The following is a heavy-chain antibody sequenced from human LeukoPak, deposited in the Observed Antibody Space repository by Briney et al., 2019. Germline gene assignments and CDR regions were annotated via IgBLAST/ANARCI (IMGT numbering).Heavy chain of an antibody. V-gene: IGHV3-7*01. Sequence: PGGSLRLSCIASGFTFNQHSMSWVRQAPVKGLEWVASIRPDGSAVFYVDSVKGRFTFSRDNAKNSLDLQMNSLRAEDTAVYYCAIFGLPYSIDLWGQGTMVTVSS. D-gene: IGHD3/OR15-3a*01. CDR2: IRPDGSAV. CDR3: AIFGLPYSIDL. J-gene: IGHJ6*02. CDR1: GFTFNQHS.